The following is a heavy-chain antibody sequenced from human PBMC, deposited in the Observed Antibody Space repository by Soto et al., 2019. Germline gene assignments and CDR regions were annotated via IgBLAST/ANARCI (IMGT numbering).Heavy chain of an antibody. D-gene: IGHD1-1*01. J-gene: IGHJ4*02. CDR1: CAPFSSTDNY. V-gene: IGHV4-39*01. Sequence: SETLSLTCTVSCAPFSSTDNYWGWIRQPPGKGLEWIGTIYYGGFSYYNPSLKSRVTISVDTSKNQFSLQLSSVTAADTAVFYCARLLTTRRNYFDYWGQGTLVTVSS. CDR2: IYYGGFS. CDR3: ARLLTTRRNYFDY.